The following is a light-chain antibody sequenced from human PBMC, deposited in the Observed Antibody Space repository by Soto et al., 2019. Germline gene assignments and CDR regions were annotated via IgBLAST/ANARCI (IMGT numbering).Light chain of an antibody. CDR2: SNN. CDR1: SSNIGSNT. Sequence: QSVLTQPPSASGTPGQRVTISCSGSSSNIGSNTVNWYQQLPGTAPKLLIYSNNQPPSGVPHRFSGSKSGTSASLAISGLQAEAEADYYCAAWNDSLNGVVFGGGTKVTVL. J-gene: IGLJ2*01. CDR3: AAWNDSLNGVV. V-gene: IGLV1-44*01.